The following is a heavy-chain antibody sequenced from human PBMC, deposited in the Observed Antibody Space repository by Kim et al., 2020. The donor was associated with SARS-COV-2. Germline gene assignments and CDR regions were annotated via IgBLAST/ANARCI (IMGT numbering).Heavy chain of an antibody. D-gene: IGHD6-13*01. CDR1: GFTFSSYG. V-gene: IGHV3-30*03. CDR2: ISYDGSNK. Sequence: GGSLRLSCAASGFTFSSYGMHWVRQAPGKGLEWVAVISYDGSNKYYADSVKGRFTISRDNSKNTLYLQMNSLRAEDTAVYYCATADSTYSSSWYFGSTRVGAVDYWGQGTLVTVS. CDR3: ATADSTYSSSWYFGSTRVGAVDY. J-gene: IGHJ4*02.